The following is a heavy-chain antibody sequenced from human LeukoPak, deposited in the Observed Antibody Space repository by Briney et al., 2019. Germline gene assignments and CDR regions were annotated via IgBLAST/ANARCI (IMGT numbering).Heavy chain of an antibody. CDR3: ASISEVWSGYYTVHFDY. V-gene: IGHV1-2*02. Sequence: ASVKVSCKASGYTFTAYFMHWVRQAPGQGREWMGRINPNSGDTNYAQKFQGRVTMTRDTSISTAYMELSRLRFDDTAVYYCASISEVWSGYYTVHFDYWGQGTLVTVSS. D-gene: IGHD3-3*01. J-gene: IGHJ4*02. CDR1: GYTFTAYF. CDR2: INPNSGDT.